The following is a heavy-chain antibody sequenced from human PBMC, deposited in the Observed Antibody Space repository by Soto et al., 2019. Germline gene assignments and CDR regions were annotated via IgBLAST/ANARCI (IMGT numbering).Heavy chain of an antibody. Sequence: QVQLVQSGAEEKKPGASVKDSCKASGYTFTSYAMHWVRQAPGQRLEWMGWINAGNGNTKYSQKFQGRVTITRDTSSSTAYMELSSLRSEATAVYYCARGITLPTPLDYWGQGTLVTVSS. CDR2: INAGNGNT. CDR1: GYTFTSYA. CDR3: ARGITLPTPLDY. V-gene: IGHV1-3*05. J-gene: IGHJ4*02. D-gene: IGHD1-20*01.